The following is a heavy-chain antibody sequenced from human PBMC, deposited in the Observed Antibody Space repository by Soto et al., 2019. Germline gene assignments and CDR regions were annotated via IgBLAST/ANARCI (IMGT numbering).Heavy chain of an antibody. V-gene: IGHV3-48*03. J-gene: IGHJ5*02. CDR2: ISSSGSTI. Sequence: GGSLRLSCAASGSTFSSYEMNWVRQAPGKGLEWVSYISSSGSTIYYADSVKGRFTISRDNAKNSLYLQMNSLRAEGTAVYYCARGYYDFWSGTNWFDPWGQGTLVTVSS. CDR3: ARGYYDFWSGTNWFDP. D-gene: IGHD3-3*01. CDR1: GSTFSSYE.